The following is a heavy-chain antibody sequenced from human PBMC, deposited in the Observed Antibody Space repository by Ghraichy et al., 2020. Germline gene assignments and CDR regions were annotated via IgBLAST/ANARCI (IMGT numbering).Heavy chain of an antibody. CDR1: GGSLSGYY. Sequence: SETLSLTCAVYGGSLSGYYWTWIRQPPGKGLEWIGEINHSGSPDYNPSLKSRFAISVDTSKNQFSLKLTSVTAADTAVYYCARGQLVLELWGQGTLVTVSS. CDR3: ARGQLVLEL. D-gene: IGHD6-6*01. V-gene: IGHV4-34*01. CDR2: INHSGSP. J-gene: IGHJ4*02.